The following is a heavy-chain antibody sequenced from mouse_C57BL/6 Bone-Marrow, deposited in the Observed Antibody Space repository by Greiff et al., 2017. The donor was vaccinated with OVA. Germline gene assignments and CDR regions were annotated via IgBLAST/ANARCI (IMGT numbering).Heavy chain of an antibody. CDR3: ARRRQLRLGYYCDY. Sequence: EVQLQQSGPVLVKPGASVKMSCKASGYTFTDYYMNWVKQSHGKSLEWIGVINPYNGGTSYNQKFKGKATLTVDKSSSTAYMELNSLTSEDSAVYYCARRRQLRLGYYCDYWGQGTTLTVSS. D-gene: IGHD3-2*02. CDR2: INPYNGGT. CDR1: GYTFTDYY. V-gene: IGHV1-19*01. J-gene: IGHJ2*01.